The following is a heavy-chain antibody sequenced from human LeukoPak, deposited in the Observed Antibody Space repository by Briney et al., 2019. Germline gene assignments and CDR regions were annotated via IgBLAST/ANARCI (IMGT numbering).Heavy chain of an antibody. Sequence: SETLSLTCAVYGGSFSGYYWSWIRQPPGKGLEWIGEINHSGSTNYNPSLKSRVTISVDTSKNQFSLKLSPVTAAETAVYYCARGGIAATGTGYNWFDPWGQGTLVTVSS. CDR2: INHSGST. D-gene: IGHD6-13*01. V-gene: IGHV4-34*01. CDR1: GGSFSGYY. CDR3: ARGGIAATGTGYNWFDP. J-gene: IGHJ5*02.